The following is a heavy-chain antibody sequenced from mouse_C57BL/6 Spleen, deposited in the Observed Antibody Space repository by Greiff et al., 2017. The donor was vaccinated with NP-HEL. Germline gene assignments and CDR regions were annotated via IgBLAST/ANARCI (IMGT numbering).Heavy chain of an antibody. CDR3: TRDRWLLRAMDY. V-gene: IGHV5-9-1*02. D-gene: IGHD2-3*01. CDR2: ISSGGDYI. CDR1: GFTFSSYA. Sequence: DVMLVESGEGLVKPGGSLKLSCAASGFTFSSYAMSWVRQTPEKRLEWVAYISSGGDYIYYADTVKGRFTITRDNARNTLYLQMSRLKSEDTAMYYCTRDRWLLRAMDYWGQGTSVTVSS. J-gene: IGHJ4*01.